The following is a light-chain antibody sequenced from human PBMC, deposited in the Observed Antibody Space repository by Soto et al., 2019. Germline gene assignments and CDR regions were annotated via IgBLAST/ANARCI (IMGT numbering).Light chain of an antibody. V-gene: IGLV2-8*01. CDR1: SSDIGGYNS. J-gene: IGLJ2*01. Sequence: QSALTQSPSASGSPGQSVTISCTGTSSDIGGYNSVSWYQQHPGKAPKVMIYDVTKRPSGVPDRFSGSKSGTSASLAITGLRSDDEADYYCATWDDDLYTPIIGGGTKLTVL. CDR3: ATWDDDLYTPI. CDR2: DVT.